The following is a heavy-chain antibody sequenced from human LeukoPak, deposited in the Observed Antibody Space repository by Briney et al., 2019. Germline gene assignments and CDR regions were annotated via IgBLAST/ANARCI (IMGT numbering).Heavy chain of an antibody. V-gene: IGHV3-74*01. CDR2: IKSDESST. Sequence: SGGSLRPSCAASGFTFRSYWMHWVRQAPGKGLVWVSRIKSDESSTYADSVKGRFTISRDNAKNMLYLQMSGLRAEDTAVYYCARDRGYTFDIWGQGTKVTVSS. J-gene: IGHJ3*02. CDR1: GFTFRSYW. D-gene: IGHD5-12*01. CDR3: ARDRGYTFDI.